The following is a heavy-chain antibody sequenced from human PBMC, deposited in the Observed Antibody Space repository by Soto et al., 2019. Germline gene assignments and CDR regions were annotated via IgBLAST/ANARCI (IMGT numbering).Heavy chain of an antibody. D-gene: IGHD1-1*01. V-gene: IGHV1-3*01. J-gene: IGHJ6*02. CDR1: GYTFTSYA. CDR3: AREMGTICDHYYGMDV. CDR2: INAGNGNT. Sequence: QVQLVQSGAEVKKPGASVKVSCKASGYTFTSYAMHWVRQAPGQRLEWMGWINAGNGNTKYSQKFQGRVTITRDTTGGQGQKELSRLRSEDTAGVYCAREMGTICDHYYGMDVWGQGTPGTVSS.